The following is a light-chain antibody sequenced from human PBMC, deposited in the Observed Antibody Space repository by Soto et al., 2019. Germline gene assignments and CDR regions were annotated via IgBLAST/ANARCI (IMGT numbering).Light chain of an antibody. CDR3: SSYTFSVV. CDR2: DVS. J-gene: IGLJ1*01. V-gene: IGLV2-14*03. Sequence: QSALTQPASVSGSPGESITISCTGTSRDVGGYNYVSWYQHHPGKAPKLMIYDVSNRPSGVSNRFSGSKSGNTASLTISGLQAEDEADYYCSSYTFSVVFGTGTKVTVL. CDR1: SRDVGGYNY.